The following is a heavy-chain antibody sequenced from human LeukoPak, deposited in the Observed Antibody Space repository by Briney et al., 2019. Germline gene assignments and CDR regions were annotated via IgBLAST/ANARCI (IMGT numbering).Heavy chain of an antibody. CDR2: VYYSGTT. D-gene: IGHD3-22*01. J-gene: IGHJ4*02. V-gene: IGHV4-59*01. CDR1: GGSISTYY. Sequence: SETLSLTCTVSGGSISTYYWTWIQQPPGKGLEWIGYVYYSGTTNYNPSLESRVTISIDTSKNQFSLKLNSVTAADTAVYYCARDYDSSGYYWSWGQGTLVTVSS. CDR3: ARDYDSSGYYWS.